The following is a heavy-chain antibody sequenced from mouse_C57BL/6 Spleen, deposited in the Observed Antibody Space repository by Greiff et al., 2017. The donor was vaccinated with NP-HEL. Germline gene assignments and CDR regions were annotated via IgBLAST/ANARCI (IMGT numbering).Heavy chain of an antibody. CDR1: GYTFTSYW. V-gene: IGHV1-69*01. D-gene: IGHD2-1*01. CDR2: IDPSDSYT. J-gene: IGHJ2*01. Sequence: VKLQQPGAELVMPGASVKLSCKASGYTFTSYWMHWVKQRPGQGLEWIGEIDPSDSYTNYNQKFKGKSTLTVDKSSSTAYMQLSSLTSEDSAVYYCARSDGNYPFDYWGQGTTLTVSS. CDR3: ARSDGNYPFDY.